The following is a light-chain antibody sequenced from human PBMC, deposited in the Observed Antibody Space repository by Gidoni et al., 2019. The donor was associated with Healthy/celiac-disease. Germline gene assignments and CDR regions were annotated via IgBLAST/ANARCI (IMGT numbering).Light chain of an antibody. Sequence: DIQMTQYPSSLSASVGDRVTITCGASQSISSYLNWYQQKPGKAPNLLIYAASSFQSGVPSRFSGSASGTYFTLTISSLQPADFATSYCQQSYSTFITFGQGTRLEIK. CDR2: AAS. CDR3: QQSYSTFIT. CDR1: QSISSY. J-gene: IGKJ5*01. V-gene: IGKV1-39*01.